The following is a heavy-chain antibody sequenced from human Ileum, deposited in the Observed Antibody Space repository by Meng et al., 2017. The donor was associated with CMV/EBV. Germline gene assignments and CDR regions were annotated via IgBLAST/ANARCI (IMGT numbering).Heavy chain of an antibody. CDR3: ARDWSGVDY. Sequence: LSLTCAASGFSFSSYSMSWVRQAPGKGLQWVSSISSTSTFIYYADSVKGRFTISRDNAKNSLYLQMNSLRAEDTAVYHCARDWSGVDYWGQGTLVTVSS. CDR2: ISSTSTFI. CDR1: GFSFSSYS. D-gene: IGHD3-3*01. V-gene: IGHV3-21*01. J-gene: IGHJ4*02.